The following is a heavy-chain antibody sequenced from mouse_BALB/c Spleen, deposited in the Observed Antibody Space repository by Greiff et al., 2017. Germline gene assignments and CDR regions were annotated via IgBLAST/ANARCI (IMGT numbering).Heavy chain of an antibody. J-gene: IGHJ4*01. CDR3: ARGDRYDDYAMDY. CDR1: GYTFSSYW. CDR2: ILPGSGST. D-gene: IGHD2-14*01. V-gene: IGHV1-9*01. Sequence: VQLQESGAELMKPGASVKISCKATGYTFSSYWIEWVKQRPGHGLEWIGEILPGSGSTNYNEKFKGKATFTADTSSNTAYMQLSSLTSEDSAVYYCARGDRYDDYAMDYWGQGTSVTVSS.